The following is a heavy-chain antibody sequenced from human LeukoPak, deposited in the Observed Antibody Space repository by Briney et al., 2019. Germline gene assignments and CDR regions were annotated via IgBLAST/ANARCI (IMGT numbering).Heavy chain of an antibody. Sequence: SETLSLTCTVSGGSISSYYWSWIRQPPGKGLEWIGYIYYSGSTNYNPSLKSRVTISVDKSKNQFSLKLSSVTAADTAVYYCARKRATYFDYWGQGTLVTVSS. CDR2: IYYSGST. CDR3: ARKRATYFDY. J-gene: IGHJ4*02. CDR1: GGSISSYY. V-gene: IGHV4-59*12.